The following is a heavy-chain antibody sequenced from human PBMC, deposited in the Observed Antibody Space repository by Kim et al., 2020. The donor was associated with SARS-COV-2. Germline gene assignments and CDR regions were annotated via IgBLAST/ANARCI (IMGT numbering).Heavy chain of an antibody. D-gene: IGHD3-16*01. J-gene: IGHJ4*02. Sequence: GGSLRLSCEASGFSFKNYWMSWVRQAPGKGLEWVAIIKEDGSDKYYVDSMKGRFTISRDNAKNSLYLQMNSLRAEDTAIYYCAREARGGYWGQGTLVTVSP. V-gene: IGHV3-7*03. CDR2: IKEDGSDK. CDR1: GFSFKNYW. CDR3: AREARGGY.